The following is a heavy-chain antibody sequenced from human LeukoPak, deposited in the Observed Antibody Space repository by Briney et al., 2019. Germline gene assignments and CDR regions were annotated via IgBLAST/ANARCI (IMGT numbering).Heavy chain of an antibody. J-gene: IGHJ4*02. D-gene: IGHD1-1*01. CDR1: GGSIFSSNSY. V-gene: IGHV4-61*03. CDR3: ARSVATPGRPDF. Sequence: PSETLSLTCTVSGGSIFSSNSYWGWIRQTPERGLEWIGYIRYTGSTFYNPSLKSRVTISVDTSNNDFSLMLTSVTAADTGLYYCARSVATPGRPDFWGKGTLVTVSS. CDR2: IRYTGST.